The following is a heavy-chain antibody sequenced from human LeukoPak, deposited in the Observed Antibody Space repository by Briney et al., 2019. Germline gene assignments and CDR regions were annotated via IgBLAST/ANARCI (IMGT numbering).Heavy chain of an antibody. J-gene: IGHJ5*02. CDR2: IYSGDST. V-gene: IGHV3-66*02. D-gene: IGHD5-18*01. Sequence: PGGSLRLSCAASGFNVSSNYMSWVRQAPGKGLEWVSIIYSGDSTYYADSVKGRFTISRDNSKNTLYLQMNSLRAEDTAVYYCAKDSIQLSEVVGPNWFDPWGQGTLVTVSS. CDR3: AKDSIQLSEVVGPNWFDP. CDR1: GFNVSSNY.